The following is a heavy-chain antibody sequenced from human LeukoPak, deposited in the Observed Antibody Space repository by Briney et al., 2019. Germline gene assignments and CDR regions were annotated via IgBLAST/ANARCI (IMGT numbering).Heavy chain of an antibody. CDR1: GYSFISYW. CDR2: IYPGDSDT. V-gene: IGHV5-51*01. CDR3: ARSFAHVERYYFDY. D-gene: IGHD1-1*01. J-gene: IGHJ4*02. Sequence: GESLKISCKGSGYSFISYWIGWVRQMPGKGLEWMRIIYPGDSDTTYSPSFQGQVTISADKSINTAYLQWRSLKASDTAMYYCARSFAHVERYYFDYWGQGTLVSVSS.